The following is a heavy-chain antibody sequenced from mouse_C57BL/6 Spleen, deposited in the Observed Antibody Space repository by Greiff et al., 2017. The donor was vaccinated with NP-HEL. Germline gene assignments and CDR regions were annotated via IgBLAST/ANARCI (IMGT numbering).Heavy chain of an antibody. V-gene: IGHV1-50*01. CDR3: ARRDYGSSYYFDY. Sequence: VQLQHPGAELVKPGASVKLSCKASGYTFTSYWMQWVKQRPGQGLEWIGEIDPSDSYTNYNQKFKGKATLTVDTSSSTAYMQLSSLTSEDSAVYYCARRDYGSSYYFDYWGQGTTLTVSS. J-gene: IGHJ2*01. CDR1: GYTFTSYW. CDR2: IDPSDSYT. D-gene: IGHD1-1*01.